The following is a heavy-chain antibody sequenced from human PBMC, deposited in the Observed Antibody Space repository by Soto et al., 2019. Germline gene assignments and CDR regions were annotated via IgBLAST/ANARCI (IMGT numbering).Heavy chain of an antibody. CDR1: GYTFARYY. D-gene: IGHD6-13*01. CDR2: ISPSGDST. CDR3: ARYHSYSTSWYDY. J-gene: IGHJ4*02. V-gene: IGHV1-46*01. Sequence: QVQLVQSGAEVKKPGASVKVSCQASGYTFARYYMHWVRQAPGQGLQWMGIISPSGDSTTYAQKFQDIVTMTRDTSTSTVHMELNSLRSDDTAVYYCARYHSYSTSWYDYWGQGTLVTVCS.